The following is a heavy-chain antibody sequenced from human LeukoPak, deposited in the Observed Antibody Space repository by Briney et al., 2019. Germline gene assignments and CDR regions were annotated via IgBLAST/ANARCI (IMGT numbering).Heavy chain of an antibody. V-gene: IGHV4-34*01. D-gene: IGHD5-12*01. CDR2: INHSGRT. J-gene: IGHJ4*02. CDR3: ARVDGLRHQSDY. CDR1: GGSFSGYY. Sequence: SETLSLTCAVYGGSFSGYYWSWIRQPPGKGLEWIGEINHSGRTNYNPSLKSRVTISVDTSKNQFSLKLSSVTAADTAVYYCARVDGLRHQSDYWGQGTLVTVSS.